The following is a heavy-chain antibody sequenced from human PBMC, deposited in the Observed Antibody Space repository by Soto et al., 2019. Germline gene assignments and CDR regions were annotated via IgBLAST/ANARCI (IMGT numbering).Heavy chain of an antibody. J-gene: IGHJ6*02. CDR2: ISPYNGNT. CDR3: ARDASLAAAGSNYYYYYGMDV. D-gene: IGHD6-13*01. CDR1: GYTFTKYG. Sequence: ASVKVSCKASGYTFTKYGISWVRQAPGQGLEWMGWISPYNGNTNYEQKFQGRVTMTTETSTSTAYMELRSLRSDDTAVYYCARDASLAAAGSNYYYYYGMDVWGQGTTVTVS. V-gene: IGHV1-18*01.